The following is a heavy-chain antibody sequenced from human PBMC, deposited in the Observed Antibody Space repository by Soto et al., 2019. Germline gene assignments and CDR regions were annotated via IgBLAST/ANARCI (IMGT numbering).Heavy chain of an antibody. CDR1: GFTFDDYA. Sequence: EVQLVESGGGLVQPGRSLRLSCAASGFTFDDYAMHWVRQAPGKGLEWVSGISWNSGSIGYADSVKGRFTISRDNAKNSLYLQMNSLKTEDTAVYYCTTVYSNPDYWGQGTLVTVSS. CDR2: ISWNSGSI. D-gene: IGHD4-4*01. V-gene: IGHV3-9*01. J-gene: IGHJ4*02. CDR3: TTVYSNPDY.